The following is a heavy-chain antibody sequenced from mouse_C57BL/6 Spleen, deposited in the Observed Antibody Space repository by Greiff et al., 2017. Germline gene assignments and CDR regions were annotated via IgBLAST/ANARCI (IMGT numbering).Heavy chain of an antibody. CDR3: AKPWSLKLDYFDY. D-gene: IGHD1-3*01. V-gene: IGHV1-82*01. CDR2: IYPGDGDT. Sequence: QVQLQQSGPELVKPGASVKISCKASGYAFSSSWMNWVKQRPGKGLEWIGRIYPGDGDTNYNGKFKGKATLTADKSSSTAYLQLSSLTSEDSAVYCCAKPWSLKLDYFDYWGQGTTLTVSS. CDR1: GYAFSSSW. J-gene: IGHJ2*01.